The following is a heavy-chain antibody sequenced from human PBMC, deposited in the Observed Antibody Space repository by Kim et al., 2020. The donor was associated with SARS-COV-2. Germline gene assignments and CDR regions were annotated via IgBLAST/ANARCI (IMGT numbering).Heavy chain of an antibody. CDR2: GKK. D-gene: IGHD3-16*01. J-gene: IGHJ4*02. Sequence: GKKDYAAPAEGRYTISRDDSKTTLYLKMNSLKTEDTAVYYCTTARMGEDYWGQGTLVTVSS. CDR3: TTARMGEDY. V-gene: IGHV3-15*01.